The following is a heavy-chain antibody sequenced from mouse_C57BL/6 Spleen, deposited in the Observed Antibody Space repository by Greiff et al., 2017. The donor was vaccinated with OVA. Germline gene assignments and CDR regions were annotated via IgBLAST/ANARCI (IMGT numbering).Heavy chain of an antibody. CDR2: ISSGGSYT. V-gene: IGHV5-6*02. CDR1: GFTFSSYG. D-gene: IGHD3-2*02. Sequence: EVMLVESGGDLVKPGGSLKLSCAASGFTFSSYGMSWVRQTPDKRLEWVATISSGGSYTYYPDSVKGRFTISRDNAKNTLYLQMSSLKSEDTAMYYCARQGDSSGFSFAYWGQGTLVTVSA. J-gene: IGHJ3*01. CDR3: ARQGDSSGFSFAY.